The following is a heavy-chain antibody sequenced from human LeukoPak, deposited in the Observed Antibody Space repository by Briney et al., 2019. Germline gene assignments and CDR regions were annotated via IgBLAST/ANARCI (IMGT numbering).Heavy chain of an antibody. D-gene: IGHD4-17*01. V-gene: IGHV4-30-2*01. J-gene: IGHJ4*02. CDR2: IYHSGST. CDR3: ARGGYGDSLDY. Sequence: KSSETLSLTCAVSGGSISSGGYSWSWIRQPPGKGLEWIGYIYHSGSTYYNPSLKSRVTISVDRSKNQFSLKLSSVTAADTAVYYCARGGYGDSLDYWGQGTLVTVSS. CDR1: GGSISSGGYS.